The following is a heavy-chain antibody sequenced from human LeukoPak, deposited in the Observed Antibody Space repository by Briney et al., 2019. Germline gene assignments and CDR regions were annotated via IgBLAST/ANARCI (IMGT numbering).Heavy chain of an antibody. V-gene: IGHV3-11*01. D-gene: IGHD1-26*01. J-gene: IGHJ4*02. Sequence: GGSLRLSCAASGFTFSDYYMSWIRQAPGKGLEWVSYISSSGSTIYYADSVKGRFTISRDNAKNSLYLQMSSLRAEDTAVYYCARAPDSYSGSYYLGYWGQGTLVTVSS. CDR2: ISSSGSTI. CDR1: GFTFSDYY. CDR3: ARAPDSYSGSYYLGY.